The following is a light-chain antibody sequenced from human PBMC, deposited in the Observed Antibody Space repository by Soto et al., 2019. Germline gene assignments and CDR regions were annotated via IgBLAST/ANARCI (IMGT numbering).Light chain of an antibody. Sequence: DIQMTQSPSSLSASVGDRVTISCRASQSISSYLNWYQQKPGKAPKLLIYGASSLQSGVPSRFSGSGSGTDFTLTISSLQPEDFATYYCQQSYSTHPITFGQGTRLEIK. CDR3: QQSYSTHPIT. V-gene: IGKV1-39*01. CDR1: QSISSY. CDR2: GAS. J-gene: IGKJ5*01.